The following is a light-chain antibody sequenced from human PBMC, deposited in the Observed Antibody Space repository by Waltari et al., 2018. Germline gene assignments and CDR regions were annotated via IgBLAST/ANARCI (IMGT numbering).Light chain of an antibody. J-gene: IGKJ1*01. CDR3: QHYVSLPAT. CDR1: QSVSRS. CDR2: GAS. Sequence: IVLTQSPGTLSLAPGERATLSCRASQSVSRSLAWYQQKPGQAPRLLIYGASTRATGIADRFSGGGSGTDFSLTISRLEPEDFAVYYCQHYVSLPATFGQGTKVEIK. V-gene: IGKV3-20*01.